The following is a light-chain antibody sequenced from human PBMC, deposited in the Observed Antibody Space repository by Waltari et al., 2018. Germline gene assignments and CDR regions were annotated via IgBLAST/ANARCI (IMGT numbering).Light chain of an antibody. Sequence: EIVLTQSPATLSLSPGERATLSCRASQRIGRDLAWYQQRPGQAPRLLIYSATVRATGLPARVRASWSGTEFTLTISSLQSEEVAVYYCQHFNNWPPWTFGQGTNVEIK. J-gene: IGKJ1*01. CDR3: QHFNNWPPWT. V-gene: IGKV3-15*01. CDR2: SAT. CDR1: QRIGRD.